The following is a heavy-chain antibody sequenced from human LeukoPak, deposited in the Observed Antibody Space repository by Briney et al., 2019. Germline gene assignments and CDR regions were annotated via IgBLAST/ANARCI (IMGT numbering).Heavy chain of an antibody. V-gene: IGHV4-59*01. J-gene: IGHJ4*02. CDR3: ASPYTSRFDY. CDR1: GSSISRYY. CDR2: VSYNGST. D-gene: IGHD3-16*01. Sequence: PSETLSLTCTFSGSSISRYYWSWIRQPPGKGLEWIGYVSYNGSTNYNPSLGSRVTISEDTSKNQFSLKLNSLTAADTAVYYCASPYTSRFDYWGQGALVTVSS.